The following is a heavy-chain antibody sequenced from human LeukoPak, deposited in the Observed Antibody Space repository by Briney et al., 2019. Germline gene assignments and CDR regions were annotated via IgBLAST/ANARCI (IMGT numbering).Heavy chain of an antibody. CDR1: GGSISSYY. CDR2: INHSGST. CDR3: ARITYYYDSSGYP. V-gene: IGHV4-34*01. D-gene: IGHD3-22*01. J-gene: IGHJ4*02. Sequence: SETLSLTCTVSGGSISSYYWSWIRQPPGKGLEWIGEINHSGSTNYNPSLKSRVTISVDTSKNQFSLKLSSVTAADTAVYYCARITYYYDSSGYPWGQGTLVTVSS.